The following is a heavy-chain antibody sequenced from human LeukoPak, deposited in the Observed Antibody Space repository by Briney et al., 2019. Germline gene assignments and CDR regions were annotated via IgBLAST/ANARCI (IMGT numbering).Heavy chain of an antibody. Sequence: GASVKVSCKASGYTFTTYAISWVRQAPGQGLEWMGWIGTYNGNPDYAQNLQGRVTMTTDTSTSTAYMELRNLKSDDTAVYYCAREDPGGAFDVWGRGTMVIVSS. CDR1: GYTFTTYA. J-gene: IGHJ3*01. V-gene: IGHV1-18*01. CDR2: IGTYNGNP. D-gene: IGHD3-16*01. CDR3: AREDPGGAFDV.